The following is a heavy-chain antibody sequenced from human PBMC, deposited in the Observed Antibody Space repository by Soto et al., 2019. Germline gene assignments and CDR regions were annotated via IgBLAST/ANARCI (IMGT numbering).Heavy chain of an antibody. CDR3: ARGPGSQRNWCDP. CDR1: GYTFTNYA. D-gene: IGHD3-10*01. Sequence: QVQLVQSGAEVKKPGASVKVSCKASGYTFTNYAMHWVRQAPGQRLEWMGWINAGNGNTKYSQKFQGRLTITRDTFASTAYMELSSRRSEDTAVYYCARGPGSQRNWCDPWGQGTLVTVS. J-gene: IGHJ5*02. V-gene: IGHV1-3*01. CDR2: INAGNGNT.